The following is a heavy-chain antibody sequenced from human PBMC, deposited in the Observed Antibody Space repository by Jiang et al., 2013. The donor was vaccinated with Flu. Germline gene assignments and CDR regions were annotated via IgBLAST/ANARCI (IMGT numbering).Heavy chain of an antibody. J-gene: IGHJ4*02. D-gene: IGHD4-11*01. Sequence: GPGLVKPSETLSLTCTVSGGSISSYYWSWIRQPPGKGLEWIGYIYYSGSTNYNPSLKSRVTISVDTSKNQFSLKLSSVTAADTAVYYCARVTLSDYSLDYWGQGTLVTVSS. CDR3: ARVTLSDYSLDY. CDR2: IYYSGST. V-gene: IGHV4-59*01. CDR1: GGSISSYY.